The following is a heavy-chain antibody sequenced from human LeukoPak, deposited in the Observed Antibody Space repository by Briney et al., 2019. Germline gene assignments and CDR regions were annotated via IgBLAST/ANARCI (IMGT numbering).Heavy chain of an antibody. CDR3: ARDKAAGTEHAFDI. CDR2: IIPIFGTA. V-gene: IGHV1-69*13. J-gene: IGHJ3*02. CDR1: GGTFSSYA. Sequence: SVKVSCKASGGTFSSYAISWVRQAPGQGLEWMGGIIPIFGTANYAQKFQGRVTITADESTSTAYMELSSLRSEDTAVYYCARDKAAGTEHAFDIWGQGTMVTVSS. D-gene: IGHD6-13*01.